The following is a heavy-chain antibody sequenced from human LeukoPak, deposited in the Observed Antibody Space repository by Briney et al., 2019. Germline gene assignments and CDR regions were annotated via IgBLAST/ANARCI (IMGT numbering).Heavy chain of an antibody. D-gene: IGHD6-19*01. CDR1: GFNFRSYG. V-gene: IGHV3-30*02. Sequence: GGSLRLSCAASGFNFRSYGMHWVRQAPAKGLEWVAFIRYDGSGKYYADSVKDRFTISRDNSKNTVYLQMNSLRAEDTAVYYCAKDRLRYSSGWYPIDYWGQGTLVTVSS. CDR2: IRYDGSGK. CDR3: AKDRLRYSSGWYPIDY. J-gene: IGHJ4*02.